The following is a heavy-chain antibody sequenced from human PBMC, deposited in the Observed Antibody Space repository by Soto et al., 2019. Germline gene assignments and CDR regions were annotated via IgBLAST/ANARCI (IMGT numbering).Heavy chain of an antibody. D-gene: IGHD3-22*01. CDR2: ISGSGGST. CDR3: AKGIVVHYYYYYGMDV. CDR1: GFTFSSYA. J-gene: IGHJ6*02. Sequence: GSLRLSCAASGFTFSSYAMSWVRQAPGKGLEWVSAISGSGGSTYYADSVKGRFTISRDNSKNTLYLQMNSLRAEDTAVYYCAKGIVVHYYYYYGMDVWGQGTTVTVSS. V-gene: IGHV3-23*01.